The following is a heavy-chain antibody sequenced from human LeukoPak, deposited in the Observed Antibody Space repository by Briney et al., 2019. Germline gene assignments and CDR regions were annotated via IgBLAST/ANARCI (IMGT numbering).Heavy chain of an antibody. CDR3: ARSAGIAPFDY. J-gene: IGHJ4*02. V-gene: IGHV3-21*01. CDR2: ISSSSGYI. CDR1: GFTFSSYS. D-gene: IGHD6-13*01. Sequence: PGGSLRLSCAASGFTFSSYSMNWVRQAPGKGLEWVSSISSSSGYIYYADSVKGRFTISRDNAKNSLYLQMNSLRAEDTAVYYCARSAGIAPFDYWGQGTLVTVSS.